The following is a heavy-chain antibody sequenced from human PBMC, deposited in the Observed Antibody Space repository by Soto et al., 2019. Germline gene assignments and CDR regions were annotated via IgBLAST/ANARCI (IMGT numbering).Heavy chain of an antibody. D-gene: IGHD3-3*01. J-gene: IGHJ6*02. CDR3: AKGRKTYYDFWSGYPRFGMDV. CDR2: ISGSGGST. V-gene: IGHV3-23*01. Sequence: EVQLLESGGGLVQPGGSLRLSCAASGFIFSSYAMSWVRQAPGKGLEWVSAISGSGGSTYYADSVKGRFTISRDNSKNTLYLQMNSLRAEDTAVYYCAKGRKTYYDFWSGYPRFGMDVWGQGTTVTVSS. CDR1: GFIFSSYA.